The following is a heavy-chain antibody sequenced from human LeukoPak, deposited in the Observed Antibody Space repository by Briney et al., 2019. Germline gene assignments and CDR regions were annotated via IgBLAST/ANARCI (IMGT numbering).Heavy chain of an antibody. CDR1: GFTFSSYG. V-gene: IGHV3-30*18. CDR2: ISYDGSNK. D-gene: IGHD3-16*02. J-gene: IGHJ4*02. CDR3: AKDYAYVWGSYRYYRSKFFDY. Sequence: GGSLRLSCAASGFTFSSYGMHWVRQAPGKGLEWVAVISYDGSNKYYADSVKGRFTISRDNSKNTLYLQMNGLRAEDTAVYYCAKDYAYVWGSYRYYRSKFFDYWGQGTLVTVSS.